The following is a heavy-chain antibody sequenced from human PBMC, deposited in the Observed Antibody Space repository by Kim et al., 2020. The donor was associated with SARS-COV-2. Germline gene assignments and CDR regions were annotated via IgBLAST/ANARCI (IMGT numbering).Heavy chain of an antibody. J-gene: IGHJ3*02. Sequence: SETLSLTCTVSGGSISSSSYYWGWIRQPPGKGLEWIGSIYYSGSTYYNPSLKSRVTISVDTSKNQFSLKLSSVTAAYTAVYYCARSLGAGPSTIFGVVIIPDAFDIWGHGTMVTVSS. CDR2: IYYSGST. D-gene: IGHD3-3*01. V-gene: IGHV4-39*01. CDR1: GGSISSSSYY. CDR3: ARSLGAGPSTIFGVVIIPDAFDI.